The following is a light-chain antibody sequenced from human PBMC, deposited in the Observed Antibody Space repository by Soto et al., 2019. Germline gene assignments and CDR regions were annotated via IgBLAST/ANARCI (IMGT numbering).Light chain of an antibody. J-gene: IGKJ3*01. CDR2: GGF. CDR3: QQHNAWPIT. Sequence: IVLTQSPGTLSVSPGERVILSCRASQTLRNKLAWYQQKPGQAPRLLIYGGFTRATGIPARFSGSGSGTEFTLTINILQSEDFAIYYCQQHNAWPITFGPGTKLDLK. V-gene: IGKV3-15*01. CDR1: QTLRNK.